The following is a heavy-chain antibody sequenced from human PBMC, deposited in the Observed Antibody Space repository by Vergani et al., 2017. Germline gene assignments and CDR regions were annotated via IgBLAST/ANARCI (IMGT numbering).Heavy chain of an antibody. D-gene: IGHD5-18*01. Sequence: EVQLVESGGGLVQPGGSLRLSCAASGFTVSSNYMSWVRQAPGKGLEWDSVIYSGGSTYYADSVKGRFTISRDNSKNTLYLQMNSLRAEDTAVYYCARDLGGYSYYDYWGQGTLVTVSS. CDR1: GFTVSSNY. J-gene: IGHJ4*02. CDR2: IYSGGST. V-gene: IGHV3-66*01. CDR3: ARDLGGYSYYDY.